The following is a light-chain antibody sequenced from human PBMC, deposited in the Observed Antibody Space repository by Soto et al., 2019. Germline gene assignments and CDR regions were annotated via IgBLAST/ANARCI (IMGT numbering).Light chain of an antibody. V-gene: IGLV2-14*01. J-gene: IGLJ1*01. Sequence: QSALTQPASVSGSPGQSITISCTGTSSDVGGYNYVSWYQQHPGKAPKLMIYDVSNRPSGVSNRFSGSKSGNTASLPISGLQAEDEADYYSSSYTSSSTYVFGAGTKVTV. CDR1: SSDVGGYNY. CDR3: SSYTSSSTYV. CDR2: DVS.